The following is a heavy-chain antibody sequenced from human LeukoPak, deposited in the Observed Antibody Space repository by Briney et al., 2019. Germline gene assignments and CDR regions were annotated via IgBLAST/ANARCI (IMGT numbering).Heavy chain of an antibody. CDR2: IYTSGST. CDR1: GGSISSYY. V-gene: IGHV4-4*07. D-gene: IGHD3-3*01. Sequence: SETLSLTCTVSGGSISSYYWTWIRQPAGKGLEWIGRIYTSGSTNYNPSLKSRVTMSVDTSKNQFSLKLSSVTAADTAVYYCARGHIMIFGVVIWPTTKDKYYFDYWGQGTLVTVSS. J-gene: IGHJ4*02. CDR3: ARGHIMIFGVVIWPTTKDKYYFDY.